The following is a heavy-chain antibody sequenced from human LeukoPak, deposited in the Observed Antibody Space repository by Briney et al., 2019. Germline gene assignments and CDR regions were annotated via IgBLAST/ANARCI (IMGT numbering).Heavy chain of an antibody. Sequence: PGGSLRLSCAASGFTFSNYAMHWVRQTPGKGLEWVAVISYDGSDKYYADSVKGRFTISRDNAKNSLYLQMNSLRAEDTAVYYCARDGHMTTVTPFDYWGQGTLVTVSS. CDR2: ISYDGSDK. D-gene: IGHD4-17*01. CDR3: ARDGHMTTVTPFDY. CDR1: GFTFSNYA. J-gene: IGHJ4*02. V-gene: IGHV3-30-3*01.